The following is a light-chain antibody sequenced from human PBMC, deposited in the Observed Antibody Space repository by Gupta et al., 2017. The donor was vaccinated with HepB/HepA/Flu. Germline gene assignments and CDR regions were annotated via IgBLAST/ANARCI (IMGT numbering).Light chain of an antibody. J-gene: IGLJ3*02. Sequence: QPVLTQSSSASVSLGSSIKLTCTLSSGHSNYGIAWPQQLPGKAPRYLMKLESSGSYNTGSGVPDRFSGSSSGADRYLTISNLQSEDEADYYCETWGSNPVFGGGTKLTVL. CDR2: LESSGSY. V-gene: IGLV4-60*03. CDR3: ETWGSNPV. CDR1: SGHSNYG.